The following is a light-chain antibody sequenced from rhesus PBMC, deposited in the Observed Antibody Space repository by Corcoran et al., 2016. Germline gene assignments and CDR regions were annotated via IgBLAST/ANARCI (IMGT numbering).Light chain of an antibody. CDR1: QSINSW. V-gene: IGKV1-22*01. Sequence: DIQMTQSPSPRSASFGDTVTITCRASQSINSWLAWYQQKPGKAPKLLIYKAATLQGGVPSRVSGSGSGKDFTLTISSRLSEDFATYICQQYSSGPWTFGQGTKVEIK. CDR3: QQYSSGPWT. J-gene: IGKJ1*01. CDR2: KAA.